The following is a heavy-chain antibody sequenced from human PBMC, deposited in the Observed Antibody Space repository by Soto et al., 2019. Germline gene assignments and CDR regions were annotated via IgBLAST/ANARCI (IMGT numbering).Heavy chain of an antibody. D-gene: IGHD3-3*01. CDR1: GFTVSSNY. CDR2: IYSGGSS. J-gene: IGHJ1*01. Sequence: GGSLRLSCAAAGFTVSSNYMSWVRQAPGKGLEWVSVIYSGGSSYYADSVKGRFTISRDNSKNTLYLQMNSLRAEDTAVYYCARDRVDFCYSGHYQHCVQGPLATFS. V-gene: IGHV3-53*01. CDR3: ARDRVDFCYSGHYQH.